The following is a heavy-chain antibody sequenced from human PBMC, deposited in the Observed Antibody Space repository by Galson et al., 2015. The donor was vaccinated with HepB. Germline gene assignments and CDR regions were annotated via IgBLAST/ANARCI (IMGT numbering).Heavy chain of an antibody. Sequence: SLRLSCATSGFIFSDYGMHWVRQAPGKGLEWVALISHDGSYTYYADSVKGRFTISRDNSKNTLYLQMHSLRAEDTAVYYCAKDKTLVASLYFFYGMDVWGQGTTVTVSS. J-gene: IGHJ6*02. D-gene: IGHD4/OR15-4a*01. V-gene: IGHV3-30*18. CDR3: AKDKTLVASLYFFYGMDV. CDR2: ISHDGSYT. CDR1: GFIFSDYG.